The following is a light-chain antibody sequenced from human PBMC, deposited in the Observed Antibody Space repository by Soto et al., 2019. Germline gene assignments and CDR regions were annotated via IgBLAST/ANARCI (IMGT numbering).Light chain of an antibody. V-gene: IGLV1-44*01. J-gene: IGLJ1*01. CDR2: SNN. Sequence: QSVLTQPPSASGTPGQRVTISCSGSRSNIGSNTVNWYQQLPGSAPKLLIYSNNQRPSGVPDRFSGSKSGTSASLAISGLRSEDKADYYCAAWDDSLNGFYVFGTGTKLTVL. CDR3: AAWDDSLNGFYV. CDR1: RSNIGSNT.